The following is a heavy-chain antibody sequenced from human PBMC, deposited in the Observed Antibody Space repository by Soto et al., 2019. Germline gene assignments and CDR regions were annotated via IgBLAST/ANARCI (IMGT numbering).Heavy chain of an antibody. CDR1: GGTFSSYA. CDR3: ARGQAVEGYYDSSGYDY. V-gene: IGHV1-69*10. D-gene: IGHD3-22*01. Sequence: ASVKVSCKASGGTFSSYAISWVRQAPGQGLEWMGGIIPILGIANYAQKFQGRVTITADKSTSTAYMELSSLRSEDTAVYYCARGQAVEGYYDSSGYDYWGQGTLVTVSS. CDR2: IIPILGIA. J-gene: IGHJ4*02.